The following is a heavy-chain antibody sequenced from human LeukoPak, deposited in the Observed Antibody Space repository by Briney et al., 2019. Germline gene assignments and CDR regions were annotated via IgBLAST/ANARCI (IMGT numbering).Heavy chain of an antibody. CDR3: AIDPNWGIHY. V-gene: IGHV3-23*01. D-gene: IGHD7-27*01. Sequence: GGALRLSYAASGFTFSTYTMYWVRQPPGKGLEWVSIIGGSGGDIHYADSVKGRVTISRDNSKNTVYLQMTSLRVEDTAIYYCAIDPNWGIHYWGQGVLVTVSS. J-gene: IGHJ4*02. CDR2: IGGSGGDI. CDR1: GFTFSTYT.